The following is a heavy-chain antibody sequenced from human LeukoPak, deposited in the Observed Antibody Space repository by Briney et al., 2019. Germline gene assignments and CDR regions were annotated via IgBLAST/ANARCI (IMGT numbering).Heavy chain of an antibody. Sequence: ASVKVSCKASGYTVTSYAISWGGQAPGQGLEWMGRINLIFGIENYAQKFQGRVTITADKSTSTAYMELSSLRSEDTAVYCCAKEEEKLLAGPHFDYWRQGTLVSVPS. CDR3: AKEEEKLLAGPHFDY. D-gene: IGHD6-19*01. CDR1: GYTVTSYA. CDR2: INLIFGIE. V-gene: IGHV1-69*04. J-gene: IGHJ4*02.